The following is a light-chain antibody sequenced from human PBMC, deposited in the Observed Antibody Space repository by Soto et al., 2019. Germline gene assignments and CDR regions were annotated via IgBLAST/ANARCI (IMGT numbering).Light chain of an antibody. CDR2: GAS. CDR1: QSVSSNS. CDR3: QQQGRSWIT. J-gene: IGKJ5*01. Sequence: EIVLTPSPGTLSVSAVERATLSCRASQSVSSNSLAWYQQKPGQAPRLLIYGASSRATGIPDRFSGSGSGTDFTLSISRLEPEDFAVYYCQQQGRSWITFGQGTRLEIK. V-gene: IGKV3-20*01.